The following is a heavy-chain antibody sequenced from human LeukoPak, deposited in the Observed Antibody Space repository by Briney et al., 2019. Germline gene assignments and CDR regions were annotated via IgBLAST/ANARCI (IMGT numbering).Heavy chain of an antibody. CDR3: ARDRSAWIDP. V-gene: IGHV4-39*07. Sequence: SETLSLTCTVSGGSISSSNYYWGWIRQPPGKGLEWIGSIYYSGSTYYNPSLKSRVTISVDTSKNQFSLKLSSVTAADTAVYYCARDRSAWIDPWGQGTLVTVSS. CDR2: IYYSGST. D-gene: IGHD1-26*01. J-gene: IGHJ5*02. CDR1: GGSISSSNYY.